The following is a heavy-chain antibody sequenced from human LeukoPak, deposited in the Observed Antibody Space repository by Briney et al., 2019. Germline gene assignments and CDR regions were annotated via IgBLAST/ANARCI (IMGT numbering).Heavy chain of an antibody. CDR2: IYHSGST. CDR3: VRRTFLRRANYNYYFFDY. D-gene: IGHD5-24*01. J-gene: IGHJ4*02. V-gene: IGHV4-4*02. Sequence: SETLSLTCAVSGGSISSSNWWSWVRQPPGKGLEWIGEIYHSGSTNYNPSLKSRVTISVDKSKNQFSLKLSSVTAADTAAYYCVRRTFLRRANYNYYFFDYWAQGILVTVSS. CDR1: GGSISSSNW.